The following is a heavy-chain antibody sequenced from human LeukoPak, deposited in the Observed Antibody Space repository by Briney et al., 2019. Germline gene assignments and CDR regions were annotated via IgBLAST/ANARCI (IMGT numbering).Heavy chain of an antibody. CDR2: IWYDGSNK. CDR1: GFTFSSYG. Sequence: GGSLRLSCAASGFTFSSYGMHWVRQAPGKGLGWVAVIWYDGSNKYYADSVKGRFTISRDNSKNTLYLQMNSLRAEDTAVYYCERDWNWSGGSCQGKKDWYFDLWGRGTLVIVSS. D-gene: IGHD2-15*01. V-gene: IGHV3-33*01. J-gene: IGHJ2*01. CDR3: ERDWNWSGGSCQGKKDWYFDL.